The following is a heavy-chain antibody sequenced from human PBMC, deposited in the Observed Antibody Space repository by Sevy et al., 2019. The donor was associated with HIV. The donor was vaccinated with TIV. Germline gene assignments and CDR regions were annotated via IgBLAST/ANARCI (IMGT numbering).Heavy chain of an antibody. CDR3: ARDRDLSGSYLEYYYYAMDV. CDR2: IDPSGST. CDR1: GYTFITYY. Sequence: ASVKVSCKASGYTFITYYVHWVRQAPGQGLEWMGLIDPSGSTRYAQKFQGRVSMTGDTSTTTVYMELSSLTSEDTAFYYCARDRDLSGSYLEYYYYAMDVWGQGTTVTVSS. J-gene: IGHJ6*02. V-gene: IGHV1-46*01. D-gene: IGHD1-26*01.